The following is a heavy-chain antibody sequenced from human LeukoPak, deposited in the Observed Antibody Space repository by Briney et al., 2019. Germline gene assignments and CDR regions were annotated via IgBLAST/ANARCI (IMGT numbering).Heavy chain of an antibody. CDR3: AIAAGWELGY. CDR2: IKEDASEE. J-gene: IGHJ4*02. Sequence: PGGSLRLSCAVSGFTSSRHWMSWVRQTPEKGLEWVANIKEDASEENYVDSVKGRFTISRDNAKNSLYLQMNSLRAEDPAVYYCAIAAGWELGYWGQGTLVTVSS. D-gene: IGHD6-25*01. V-gene: IGHV3-7*01. CDR1: GFTSSRHW.